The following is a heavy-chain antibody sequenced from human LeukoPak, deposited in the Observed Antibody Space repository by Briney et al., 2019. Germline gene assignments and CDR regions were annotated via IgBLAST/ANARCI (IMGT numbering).Heavy chain of an antibody. CDR3: TLRNF. CDR1: GGSISGSTYY. J-gene: IGHJ4*02. V-gene: IGHV4-39*01. Sequence: SETLSLTCTVSGGSISGSTYYWGWVRQPPGKGLEWIGSIYYSGSTYYNPSLKSRVAISVDTPKNQFSLKLSSVTAADTAVYFCTLRNFWGQGSLVTVSS. CDR2: IYYSGST.